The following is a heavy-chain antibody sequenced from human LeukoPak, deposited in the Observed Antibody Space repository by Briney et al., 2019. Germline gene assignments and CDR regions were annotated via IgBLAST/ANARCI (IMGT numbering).Heavy chain of an antibody. J-gene: IGHJ6*02. CDR2: INHKGNVN. V-gene: IGHV3-7*03. Sequence: GGSLRLSCAASGLTFSSYAMNWARQAPGKGLEWVASINHKGNVNYYVDSVKGRFTISRDNAKNSLYLQMSNLRAEDTAVYFCARGGGLDVWGQGATVTVSS. CDR3: ARGGGLDV. D-gene: IGHD3-16*01. CDR1: GLTFSSYA.